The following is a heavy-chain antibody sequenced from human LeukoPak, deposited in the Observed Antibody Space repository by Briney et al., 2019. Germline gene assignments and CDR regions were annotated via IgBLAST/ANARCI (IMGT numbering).Heavy chain of an antibody. J-gene: IGHJ4*02. V-gene: IGHV1-8*01. D-gene: IGHD3-22*01. CDR1: GYTFTSYD. CDR2: MNPNSGNT. CDR3: ARARYNYYDSSGYYPLDY. Sequence: ASVKVSRKASGYTFTSYDINWVRQATGQGLEWMGWMNPNSGNTGYAQKFQGRVTITRNTSISTAYMELSSLRSEDTAVYYCARARYNYYDSSGYYPLDYWGQGTLVTVSS.